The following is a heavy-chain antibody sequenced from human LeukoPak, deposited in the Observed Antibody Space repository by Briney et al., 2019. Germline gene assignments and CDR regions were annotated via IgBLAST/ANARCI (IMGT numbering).Heavy chain of an antibody. J-gene: IGHJ3*02. Sequence: GGSLRLSCAASGFTFSSYAMSWVRQPPGKGLEWVSGISGSGDSTYYADSVKGQFAISRDNSKNTLYLQMNSLRAEDTAVYYCAKDFPSSPDAFDIWGQGTMVTVSS. CDR1: GFTFSSYA. CDR2: ISGSGDST. V-gene: IGHV3-23*01. CDR3: AKDFPSSPDAFDI.